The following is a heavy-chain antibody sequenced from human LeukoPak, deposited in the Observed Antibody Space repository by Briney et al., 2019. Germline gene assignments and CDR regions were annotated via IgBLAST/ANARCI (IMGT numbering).Heavy chain of an antibody. CDR1: GFTFSNSW. Sequence: GGSLRLSCAASGFTFSNSWMTWVRQTPRKGLEWVANIKTDGSEKYYVDSVRGRFTISRDNAKNSLYLQMNSLRAEDTAVYYCATYSSRNAREFQSWGQGTLVTVSS. CDR2: IKTDGSEK. J-gene: IGHJ1*01. D-gene: IGHD2-2*01. V-gene: IGHV3-7*01. CDR3: ATYSSRNAREFQS.